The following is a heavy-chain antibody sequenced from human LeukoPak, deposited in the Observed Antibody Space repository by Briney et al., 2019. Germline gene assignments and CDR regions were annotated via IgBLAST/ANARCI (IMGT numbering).Heavy chain of an antibody. CDR3: AREMWGYDSSGYYYYFDY. Sequence: SETLSLTCTVSGGSISSGSYCWSWIRQPAGKGLEWIGRIYTSGSTDYNPSLKSRVTISVDTSKNHFSLKLSSVTAADTAVYYCAREMWGYDSSGYYYYFDYWGQGTLVTVSS. CDR1: GGSISSGSYC. D-gene: IGHD3-22*01. J-gene: IGHJ4*02. CDR2: IYTSGST. V-gene: IGHV4-61*02.